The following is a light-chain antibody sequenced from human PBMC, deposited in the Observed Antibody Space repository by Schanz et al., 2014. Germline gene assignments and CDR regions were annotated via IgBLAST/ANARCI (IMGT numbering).Light chain of an antibody. CDR2: DVS. V-gene: IGLV2-14*03. Sequence: QSALTQPASVSGSPGQSITISCTGTISDVGAYNFVSWYQQDPGTAPKLLLHDVSNRPSGVSDRFSGSKSGYTASLTISGHQAEDESHYYCSSYSRSNTVVFGGGTKLTVL. CDR3: SSYSRSNTVV. CDR1: ISDVGAYNF. J-gene: IGLJ2*01.